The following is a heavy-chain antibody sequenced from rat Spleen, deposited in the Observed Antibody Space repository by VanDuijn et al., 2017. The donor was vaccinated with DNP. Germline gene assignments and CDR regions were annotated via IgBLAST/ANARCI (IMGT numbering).Heavy chain of an antibody. V-gene: IGHV5-17*01. CDR2: IIYDGSST. CDR3: ARHLADYWYFDF. CDR1: GFTFSDYA. Sequence: EVQLVESGGGLVQPGRSLKLSCAASGFTFSDYAMAWVRQAPKKGLEWVATIIYDGSSTYYRDSVKGRFTISRDNAKSTLYLQMDSLRSEDTATYYCARHLADYWYFDFWGPGTMVTVSS. J-gene: IGHJ1*01. D-gene: IGHD4-6*01.